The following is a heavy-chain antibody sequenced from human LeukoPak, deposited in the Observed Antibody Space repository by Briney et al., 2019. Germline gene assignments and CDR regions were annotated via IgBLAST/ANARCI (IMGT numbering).Heavy chain of an antibody. CDR2: IIPIFGTA. CDR1: GYTFTGYY. Sequence: ASVKVSCKASGYTFTGYYMHWVRQAPGQGLEWMGGIIPIFGTANYAQKFQGRVTITTDESTSTAYMELSSLRSEDTAVYYCARDQGLGYQLPHDAFDIWGQGTMVTVSS. V-gene: IGHV1-69*05. D-gene: IGHD2-2*01. J-gene: IGHJ3*02. CDR3: ARDQGLGYQLPHDAFDI.